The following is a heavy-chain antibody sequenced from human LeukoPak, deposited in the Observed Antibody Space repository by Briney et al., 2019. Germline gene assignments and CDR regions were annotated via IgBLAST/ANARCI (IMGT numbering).Heavy chain of an antibody. CDR3: ARGRPHGNDY. Sequence: WGSLRLSCAASGFTFSSYWMNWVRQAPGKGLVWVSRIASDGSSTTYADSVKGRFSISRDNAKNTLYLQKNSLRVEDTAVYYCARGRPHGNDYWGQGTLVTVSS. CDR2: IASDGSST. CDR1: GFTFSSYW. J-gene: IGHJ4*02. V-gene: IGHV3-74*01. D-gene: IGHD4-23*01.